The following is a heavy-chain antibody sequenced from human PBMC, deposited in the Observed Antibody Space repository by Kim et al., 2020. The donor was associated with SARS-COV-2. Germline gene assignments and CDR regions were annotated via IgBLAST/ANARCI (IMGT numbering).Heavy chain of an antibody. CDR3: ARDGYYYDGSGYSSSEAFDL. V-gene: IGHV7-4-1*02. J-gene: IGHJ3*01. D-gene: IGHD3-22*01. CDR2: INTNTGNP. Sequence: ASVKVSCKASGYTFTNYAMNWVRQAPGQGLEWMGWINTNTGNPTYAQGFTGQFVFSLDTSVSTAYLQINSLKAEDTAVYYCARDGYYYDGSGYSSSEAFDLWGQGTMVTVSS. CDR1: GYTFTNYA.